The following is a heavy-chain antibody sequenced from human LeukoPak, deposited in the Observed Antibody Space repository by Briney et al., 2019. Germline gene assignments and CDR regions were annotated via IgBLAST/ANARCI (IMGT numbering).Heavy chain of an antibody. CDR1: GLTFRDYF. J-gene: IGHJ6*02. Sequence: AGGSLRLSCAASGLTFRDYFMSWIRQAPGKGLEWVSHISGSETNIYYADSVKGRFTISRDNARNSLYLQMNGLRAEDTAVYYCARRPHGMDVWGQGTTVTVSS. D-gene: IGHD1-14*01. CDR2: ISGSETNI. V-gene: IGHV3-11*01. CDR3: ARRPHGMDV.